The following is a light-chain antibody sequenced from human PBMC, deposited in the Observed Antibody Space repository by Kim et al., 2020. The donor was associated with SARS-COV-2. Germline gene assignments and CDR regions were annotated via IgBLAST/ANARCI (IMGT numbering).Light chain of an antibody. J-gene: IGKJ2*01. CDR1: QKINTF. CDR2: SAS. CDR3: QQSFTNPPT. Sequence: ASVGDRVTITCRASQKINTFLNWYQQKSGEAPKLLMYSASSLQSGVPSRFSGSGSGIDFTLTISSLQPEDFASYYCQQSFTNPPTFGQGTKVDIK. V-gene: IGKV1-39*01.